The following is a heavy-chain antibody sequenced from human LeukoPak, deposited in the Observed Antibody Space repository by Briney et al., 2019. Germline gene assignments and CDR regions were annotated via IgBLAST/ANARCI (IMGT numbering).Heavy chain of an antibody. D-gene: IGHD2-15*01. Sequence: GGSLRLSCAASGFTFSSYAMSWVRQAPGKGLEWVSAISGSGGSTYYADSVKGRFTISRDNSKNTLYLQMNSLRAEDTAVYYCAKEYCSGGSCYSFKNWFAPWGQGTLVTVSS. CDR2: ISGSGGST. CDR1: GFTFSSYA. CDR3: AKEYCSGGSCYSFKNWFAP. J-gene: IGHJ5*02. V-gene: IGHV3-23*01.